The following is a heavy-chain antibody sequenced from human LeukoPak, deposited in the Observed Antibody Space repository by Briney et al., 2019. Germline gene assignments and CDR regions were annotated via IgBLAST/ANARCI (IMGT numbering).Heavy chain of an antibody. J-gene: IGHJ4*02. CDR1: GFTMSGNA. V-gene: IGHV3-23*01. Sequence: PGGSLRLSCAGSGFTMSGNAMSWVRQAPGKGLELVSAIGGSVDRTHYADSVKGRFTISRDNSMNTLYLQMNSLRAEDTAVYYCARGGGYSYNSVDYWGQGTLVTVSS. CDR3: ARGGGYSYNSVDY. D-gene: IGHD5-18*01. CDR2: IGGSVDRT.